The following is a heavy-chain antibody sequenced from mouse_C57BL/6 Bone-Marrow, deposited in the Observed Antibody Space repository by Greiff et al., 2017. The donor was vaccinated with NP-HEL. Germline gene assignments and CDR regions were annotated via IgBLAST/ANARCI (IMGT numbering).Heavy chain of an antibody. CDR2: IFPGSGST. J-gene: IGHJ4*01. CDR1: GYTFTDYY. V-gene: IGHV1-75*01. CDR3: ARWGPDGSSYYAMDY. D-gene: IGHD1-1*01. Sequence: QVQLQQSGPELVKPGASVKISCKASGYTFTDYYINWVKQRPGQGLEWIGWIFPGSGSTYYNEKFKGKATLTVDKSSSTAYMLLSSLTSEDSAVYFCARWGPDGSSYYAMDYWGQGTSVTVSS.